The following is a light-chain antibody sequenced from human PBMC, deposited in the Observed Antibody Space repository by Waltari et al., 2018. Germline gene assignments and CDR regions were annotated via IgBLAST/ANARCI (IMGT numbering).Light chain of an antibody. Sequence: EIVLTQSPGPLALSPGESAPLPCRASQSLGNTYLAWYQQKPGQAPRLLIFDASRRATGIPDRFSGSGSGTDFTLTISRLEPEDFAVYFCQKYGRTPRPFGGGTKVEI. V-gene: IGKV3-20*01. CDR3: QKYGRTPRP. CDR1: QSLGNTY. J-gene: IGKJ4*01. CDR2: DAS.